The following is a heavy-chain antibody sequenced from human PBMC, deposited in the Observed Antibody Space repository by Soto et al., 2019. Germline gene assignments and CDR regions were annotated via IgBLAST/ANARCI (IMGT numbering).Heavy chain of an antibody. CDR2: ISGSGGST. V-gene: IGHV3-23*01. CDR3: AKDDPITGTFFDY. Sequence: GESLKISCAASGFTFSSYAMSWVRQAPGKGLEWVSAISGSGGSTYYADSVKGRFTISRDNSKNTLYLQMNSLRAEDTAVYYCAKDDPITGTFFDYWGQGTLVTVSS. J-gene: IGHJ4*02. D-gene: IGHD1-20*01. CDR1: GFTFSSYA.